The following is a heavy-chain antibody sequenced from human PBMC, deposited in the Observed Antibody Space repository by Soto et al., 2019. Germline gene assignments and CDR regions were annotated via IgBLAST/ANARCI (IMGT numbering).Heavy chain of an antibody. CDR1: GGSFSGYY. V-gene: IGHV4-34*01. J-gene: IGHJ6*02. D-gene: IGHD3-3*01. Sequence: KPSETLSLTCAVYGGSFSGYYWCWIRQPPGKGLEWIGEINHSGSTNYNPSLKSRVTISVDTSKNQFSLKLSSVTAADTAVYYCARVGYYYYYGMDVWGQGTTVTVSS. CDR3: ARVGYYYYYGMDV. CDR2: INHSGST.